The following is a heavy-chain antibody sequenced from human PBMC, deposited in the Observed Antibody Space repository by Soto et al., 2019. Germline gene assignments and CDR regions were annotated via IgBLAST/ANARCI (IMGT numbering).Heavy chain of an antibody. V-gene: IGHV3-33*01. CDR2: IWYDGSNN. J-gene: IGHJ4*02. CDR3: ARDQGSPSSGVVSKGSDY. CDR1: GFTFSSYG. D-gene: IGHD3-3*01. Sequence: QVQLVESGGGVVQPGRSLRLSCAASGFTFSSYGMHWVRQAPGKGLEWVAIIWYDGSNNYYVDSVKGRFTISRDNSKNTRYMPMNSLRAVDKAVYYCARDQGSPSSGVVSKGSDYWGQGTLVTVSS.